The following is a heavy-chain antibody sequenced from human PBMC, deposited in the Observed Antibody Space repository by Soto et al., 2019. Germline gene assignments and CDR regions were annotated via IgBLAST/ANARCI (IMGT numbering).Heavy chain of an antibody. D-gene: IGHD3-3*01. V-gene: IGHV5-51*01. J-gene: IGHJ5*02. Sequence: PXESLKISFKGAGYSFTNYWIGWVRQIPGKGLEWMGMIYPDDSDTKYSPSFQGQVTFSADKSINTAYLQWSSLKASDTAIYYCARLEWLSLAAWFDPWGQGTLVTVSS. CDR1: GYSFTNYW. CDR2: IYPDDSDT. CDR3: ARLEWLSLAAWFDP.